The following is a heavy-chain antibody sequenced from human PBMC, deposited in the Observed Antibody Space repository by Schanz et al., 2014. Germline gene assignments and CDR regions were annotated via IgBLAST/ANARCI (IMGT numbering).Heavy chain of an antibody. CDR3: AKDGRLPYCGTGSDFDY. Sequence: VQLVESGGGLVQPGGSLRLSCAASGFSFSIFAMTWVRQAPGQGLEWVSTISGSGGDTYPADSVKGRFTISRDNLKNTIYLQMNSLRAGDAAVYFCAKDGRLPYCGTGSDFDYWGQGTLVAVSS. J-gene: IGHJ4*02. CDR2: ISGSGGDT. CDR1: GFSFSIFA. D-gene: IGHD1-26*01. V-gene: IGHV3-23*04.